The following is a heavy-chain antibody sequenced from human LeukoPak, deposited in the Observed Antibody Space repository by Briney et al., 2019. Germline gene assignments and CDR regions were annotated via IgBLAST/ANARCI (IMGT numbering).Heavy chain of an antibody. V-gene: IGHV3-11*05. CDR3: ARDMRAPSVNAFDY. CDR1: GFIFSDYS. Sequence: GGSLRLSCAASGFIFSDYSMSWIRQAPGKGLEWVSYISTHSTYTHYADSVRGRFTISRDNAKNSLYLQMNSLRAGDTAVYYCARDMRAPSVNAFDYWGQGTLVTVSS. D-gene: IGHD2-21*01. CDR2: ISTHSTYT. J-gene: IGHJ4*02.